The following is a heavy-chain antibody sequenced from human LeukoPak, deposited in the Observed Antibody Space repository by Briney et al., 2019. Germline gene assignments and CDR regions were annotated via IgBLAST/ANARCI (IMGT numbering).Heavy chain of an antibody. D-gene: IGHD5-12*01. Sequence: PGRSLRLSCAASGFAFSTYAMHWVRQAPGKGLEWVAVISFDGSTKYYADSVKGCFTISRDNSENTLYLQMNGLRTEDTAMYYCTRRGGGYEFDYWGQGTLVTVSS. CDR2: ISFDGSTK. CDR1: GFAFSTYA. J-gene: IGHJ4*02. CDR3: TRRGGGYEFDY. V-gene: IGHV3-30-3*01.